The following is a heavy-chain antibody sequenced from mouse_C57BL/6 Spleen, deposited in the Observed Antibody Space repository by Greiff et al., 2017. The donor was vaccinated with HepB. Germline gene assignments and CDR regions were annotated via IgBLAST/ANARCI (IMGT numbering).Heavy chain of an antibody. CDR2: ISSGSSTI. V-gene: IGHV5-17*01. J-gene: IGHJ4*01. Sequence: DVMLVESGGGLVKPGGSLKLSCAASGFTFSDYGMHWVRQAPEKGLEWVAYISSGSSTIYYADTVKGRFTISRDNAKNTLFLQMTSLRSEDTAMYYCARDDYAAMDYWGQGTSVTVSS. CDR1: GFTFSDYG. CDR3: ARDDYAAMDY. D-gene: IGHD2-4*01.